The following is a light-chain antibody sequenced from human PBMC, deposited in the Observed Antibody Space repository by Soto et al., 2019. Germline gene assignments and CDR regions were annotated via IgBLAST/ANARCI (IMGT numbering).Light chain of an antibody. CDR1: QGISSY. V-gene: IGKV1-9*01. CDR3: QQLNTFPVT. Sequence: DIQLTQSPSFLSVSVGDRVTITCRASQGISSYLAWYQQTPGKAPKLLIYASSILQSGVPSRFSGSGSGTEFTLTISSLQPEDFATYYCQQLNTFPVTFGQGTRLAI. CDR2: ASS. J-gene: IGKJ5*01.